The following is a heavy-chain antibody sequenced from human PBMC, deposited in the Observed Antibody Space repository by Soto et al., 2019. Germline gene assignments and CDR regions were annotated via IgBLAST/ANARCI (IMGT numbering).Heavy chain of an antibody. CDR2: INHSGST. D-gene: IGHD6-19*01. Sequence: SETLSLTCAVYGGSFSDFYWSWIRQLPGKGLEWIGEINHSGSTNYNPSLKSRVAISVDTSKNQFSLNLRSVTAADTAVYYCGPRGAVADPRGYWGQGTLVTVSS. CDR3: GPRGAVADPRGY. CDR1: GGSFSDFY. V-gene: IGHV4-34*01. J-gene: IGHJ4*02.